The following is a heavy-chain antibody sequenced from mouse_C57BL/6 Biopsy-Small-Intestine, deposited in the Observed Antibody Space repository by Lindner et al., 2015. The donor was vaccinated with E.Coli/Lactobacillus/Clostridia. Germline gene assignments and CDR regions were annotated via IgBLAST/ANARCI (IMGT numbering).Heavy chain of an antibody. CDR3: ARGPIGAWFAY. D-gene: IGHD2-14*01. CDR2: IYPNNGGT. J-gene: IGHJ3*01. V-gene: IGHV1-34*02. Sequence: VQLQESGPELVKPGDSVKMSCKASGYIFTDYYMGWVKQSHGKSLEWIGYIYPNNGGTSYNQKFKGKATLTVDKSSSTAYMELHSLTSEDSAVYYCARGPIGAWFAYWGQGTLVTVSA. CDR1: GYIFTDYY.